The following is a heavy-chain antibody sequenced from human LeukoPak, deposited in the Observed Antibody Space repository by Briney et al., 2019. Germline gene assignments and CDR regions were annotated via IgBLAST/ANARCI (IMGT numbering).Heavy chain of an antibody. J-gene: IGHJ5*02. V-gene: IGHV3-74*01. CDR1: GFTFSSYW. CDR3: ARADQGGWFDP. Sequence: QPGGSLRLSCAASGFTFSSYWIHWVRQAPGKGLVWVSRINGDGSSTTYADSVKGRFTISRDNAKNTLYLQMNSLRAEDTAVYYCARADQGGWFDPWGQGTLVTVSS. D-gene: IGHD1-26*01. CDR2: INGDGSST.